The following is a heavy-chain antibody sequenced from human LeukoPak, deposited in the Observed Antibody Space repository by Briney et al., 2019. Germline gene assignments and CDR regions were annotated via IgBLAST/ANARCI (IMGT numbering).Heavy chain of an antibody. CDR2: IIPIFGTA. CDR1: GGTFSSYA. V-gene: IGHV1-69*01. D-gene: IGHD3-22*01. J-gene: IGHJ6*03. CDR3: AADTWLLNEDPDYYYYYYMDV. Sequence: SVKVSCKASGGTFSSYAISWVRQAPGQGLEWMGGIIPIFGTANYAQKFQGRVTITADESTSTAYMELSSLRSEDTAVYYCAADTWLLNEDPDYYYYYYMDVWGKGTTVTVSS.